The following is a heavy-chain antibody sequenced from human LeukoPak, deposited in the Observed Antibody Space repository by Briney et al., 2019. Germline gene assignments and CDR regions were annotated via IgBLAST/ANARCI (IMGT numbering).Heavy chain of an antibody. D-gene: IGHD3-10*01. CDR1: GGSFSGYY. CDR2: INHSGST. J-gene: IGHJ5*02. V-gene: IGHV4-34*01. CDR3: ARGLRFTMARANWFDP. Sequence: SETLSLTCAVYGGSFSGYYWSWIRQPPGKGLEWIGEINHSGSTNYNPSLKSRVTISVDTSKNQFSLKLSSVTAADTAVYYCARGLRFTMARANWFDPWGQGTLVTVSS.